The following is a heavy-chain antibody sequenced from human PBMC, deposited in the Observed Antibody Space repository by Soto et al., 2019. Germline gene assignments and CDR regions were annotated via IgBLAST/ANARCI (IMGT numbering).Heavy chain of an antibody. D-gene: IGHD2-15*01. V-gene: IGHV4-59*01. J-gene: IGHJ5*02. CDR1: GGSISSSY. Sequence: SETLSLTCTVSGGSISSSYWSWIRQPPGKGLAWLAYIYDDGSANYNPSLKSRATISLDMSKNQFSLKLTSVTAADTAVYYCARDKYCSGGSCRKNWFDPWGQGTLVTVSS. CDR3: ARDKYCSGGSCRKNWFDP. CDR2: IYDDGSA.